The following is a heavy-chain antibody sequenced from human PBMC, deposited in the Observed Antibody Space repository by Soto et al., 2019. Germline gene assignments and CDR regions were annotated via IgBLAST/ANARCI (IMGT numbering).Heavy chain of an antibody. CDR2: INSDGSVT. J-gene: IGHJ4*02. D-gene: IGHD2-8*01. Sequence: PGGSLRLSCAASGFTFSGYWMHWVRQVPGKGLVWVSRINSDGSVTGYADSVKGRFTISRENAKNTLYLQMDSLRPDDTAIYYCARGGGYCTPTSCAIDSWGRGTPVTVSS. V-gene: IGHV3-74*01. CDR1: GFTFSGYW. CDR3: ARGGGYCTPTSCAIDS.